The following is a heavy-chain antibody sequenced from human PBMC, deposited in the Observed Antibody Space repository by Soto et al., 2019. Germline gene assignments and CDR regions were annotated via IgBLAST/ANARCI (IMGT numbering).Heavy chain of an antibody. Sequence: SGPTLVNPTQTLTLTCTFSGFSLSTSGVGVGWIRKPPGKALEWLALIYWDVDKRCRPSLKSRLTITKDTSKNQVVLTMTNMDPVDTATYYCARNTYYYDSSGYYYVPFDYWGQGTLVTVSS. CDR3: ARNTYYYDSSGYYYVPFDY. CDR1: GFSLSTSGVG. CDR2: IYWDVDK. D-gene: IGHD3-22*01. J-gene: IGHJ4*02. V-gene: IGHV2-5*02.